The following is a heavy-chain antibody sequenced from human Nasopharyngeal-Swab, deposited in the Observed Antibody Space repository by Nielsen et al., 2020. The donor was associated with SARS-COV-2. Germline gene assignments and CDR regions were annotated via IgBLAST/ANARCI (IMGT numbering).Heavy chain of an antibody. V-gene: IGHV4-61*02. D-gene: IGHD2-21*02. CDR3: AREMAYSGGDSYRNWFDP. Sequence: SETLSLTCTVSGGSISSGGYYWSWIRQPAGKALAWMGRIYSPGNTNYNPSLNSRITMSLDGSKNQFSLKLSSVTAADTAVYYCAREMAYSGGDSYRNWFDPWGQGTLVTVSS. J-gene: IGHJ5*01. CDR2: IYSPGNT. CDR1: GGSISSGGYY.